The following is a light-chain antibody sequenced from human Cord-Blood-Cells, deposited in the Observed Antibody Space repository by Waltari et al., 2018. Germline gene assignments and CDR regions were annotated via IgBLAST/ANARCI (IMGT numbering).Light chain of an antibody. Sequence: ITCRASQSISSYLNWYQQKPGKAPKLLIYAASSLQSGVPSRFSGSGSGTDFTLTISSLQPEDFATYYCQQSYSTPQTFGQGTKVEIK. J-gene: IGKJ1*01. CDR3: QQSYSTPQT. V-gene: IGKV1-39*01. CDR1: QSISSY. CDR2: AAS.